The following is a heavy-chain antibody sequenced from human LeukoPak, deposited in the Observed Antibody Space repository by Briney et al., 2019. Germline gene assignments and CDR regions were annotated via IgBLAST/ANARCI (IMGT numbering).Heavy chain of an antibody. CDR2: INHSGST. CDR3: ARVGYYDSSGYNDN. J-gene: IGHJ4*02. D-gene: IGHD3-22*01. V-gene: IGHV4-34*01. Sequence: SETLSLTCAVYGGSFSGYYWSWIRQPPGKGLEWFGEINHSGSTNYNPSLKSRVTISVDTSKYQFSLKLSSVTAADTAVYYCARVGYYDSSGYNDNWGQGTLVTVSS. CDR1: GGSFSGYY.